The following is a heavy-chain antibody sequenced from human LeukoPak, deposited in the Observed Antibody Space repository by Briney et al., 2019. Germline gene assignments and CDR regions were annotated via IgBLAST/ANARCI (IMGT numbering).Heavy chain of an antibody. CDR3: AKDGGDYFDY. J-gene: IGHJ4*02. CDR2: ISGSGGST. V-gene: IGHV3-23*01. Sequence: GGSLRLSCAASGFTFTSYAMSWVRQAPGKGLEWVSVISGSGGSTYYADSVKGRFTISRDNSKNTLYLQMNSLRAEDTAVYYCAKDGGDYFDYRGQGTLVTVSS. CDR1: GFTFTSYA. D-gene: IGHD4-17*01.